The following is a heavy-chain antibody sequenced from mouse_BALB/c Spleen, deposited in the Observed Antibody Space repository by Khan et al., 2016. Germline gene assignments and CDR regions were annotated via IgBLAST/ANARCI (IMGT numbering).Heavy chain of an antibody. D-gene: IGHD1-2*01. Sequence: EVELVESGGGLVQPGGSRTLSCAVSGFTFSSFGMHWVRQAPEKGLEWVAYISSGSSTIYYAATVKGRFTITRDTPKNTLFLQMTSLRSEDRDMYYCAKYGFIDYCGRRTTLTVSS. V-gene: IGHV5-17*02. CDR1: GFTFSSFG. CDR3: AKYGFIDY. J-gene: IGHJ2*01. CDR2: ISSGSSTI.